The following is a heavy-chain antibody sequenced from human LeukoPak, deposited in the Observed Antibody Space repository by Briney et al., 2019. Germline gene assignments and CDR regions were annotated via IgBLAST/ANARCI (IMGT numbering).Heavy chain of an antibody. CDR1: GGSISSSSYY. CDR3: ARAIMVRGVNYYYGMDV. CDR2: IYYSGST. D-gene: IGHD3-10*01. V-gene: IGHV4-39*07. J-gene: IGHJ6*02. Sequence: SSETLSLTCTVSGGSISSSSYYWGWIRQPPGKGLEWIGSIYYSGSTYYNPSLKSRVTISVDTSKNQFSLKLSSVTAADTAVYYCARAIMVRGVNYYYGMDVWGQGTTVTVS.